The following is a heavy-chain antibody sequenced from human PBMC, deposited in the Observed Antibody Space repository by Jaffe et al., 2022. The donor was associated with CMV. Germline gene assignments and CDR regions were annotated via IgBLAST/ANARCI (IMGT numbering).Heavy chain of an antibody. CDR3: ARGRLHDFWSNFFPNFYYYYLDV. V-gene: IGHV4-34*02. Sequence: QVQLQQWGAGLLKPSETLSLTCAVYGGSFSNFYWTWIRQPPGGGLEWIGEINHSGNTNYAPSLKSRVTISVDTSKNQFSLRVDSVTAADTAVYYCARGRLHDFWSNFFPNFYYYYLDVWGEGTSVTVSS. CDR1: GGSFSNFY. D-gene: IGHD3-3*01. CDR2: INHSGNT. J-gene: IGHJ6*03.